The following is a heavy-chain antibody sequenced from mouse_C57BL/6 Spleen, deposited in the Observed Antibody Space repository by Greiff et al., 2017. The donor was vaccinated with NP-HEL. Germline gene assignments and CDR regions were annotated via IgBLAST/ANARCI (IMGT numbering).Heavy chain of an antibody. CDR2: INPSTGGT. J-gene: IGHJ2*01. CDR1: GYSFTGYY. V-gene: IGHV1-42*01. CDR3: ARDKGDFDY. Sequence: EVQGVESGPELVKPGASVKISCKASGYSFTGYYMNWVKQSPEKSLEWIGEINPSTGGTTYNQKFKAKATLTVDKSSSTAYMQLKSLTSEDSAVYYCARDKGDFDYWGQSTTLTVSS.